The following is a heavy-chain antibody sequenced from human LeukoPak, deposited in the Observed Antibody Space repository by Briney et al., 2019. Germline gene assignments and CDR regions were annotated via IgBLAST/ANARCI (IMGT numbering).Heavy chain of an antibody. J-gene: IGHJ4*02. CDR2: IKQDGSEK. D-gene: IGHD6-13*01. CDR3: AKLSSSWYSDY. CDR1: RFTFSSYW. Sequence: GGSLRLSCAASRFTFSSYWMSWVRQAPGKGLEWVANIKQDGSEKYYVDSVKGRFTISRDNAKNSLYLQMNSLRAEDTALYYCAKLSSSWYSDYWGQGTLVTVSS. V-gene: IGHV3-7*03.